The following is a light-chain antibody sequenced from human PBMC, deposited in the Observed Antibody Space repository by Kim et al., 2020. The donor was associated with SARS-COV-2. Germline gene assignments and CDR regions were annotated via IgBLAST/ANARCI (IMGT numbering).Light chain of an antibody. CDR2: QDN. CDR3: QAWDSSTVV. Sequence: SYELTQPPSVSVSPGQTASITCSGDKLVDKYVCWHQQKPGQSPVLVIYQDNKRPSGLPERFSGSNSGNTATLTISGTHAMDEADYYCQAWDSSTVVFGGG. CDR1: KLVDKY. V-gene: IGLV3-1*01. J-gene: IGLJ2*01.